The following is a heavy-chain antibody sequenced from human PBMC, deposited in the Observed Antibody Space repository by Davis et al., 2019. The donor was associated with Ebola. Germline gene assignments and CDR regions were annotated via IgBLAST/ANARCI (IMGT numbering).Heavy chain of an antibody. D-gene: IGHD6-19*01. V-gene: IGHV1-69*13. CDR1: GGTFSSYA. J-gene: IGHJ5*02. CDR3: ARESYGYTSGLRTPHWFDP. CDR2: IIPIFDTA. Sequence: AASVKVSCKASGGTFSSYAISWVRQAPGQGLEWMGGIIPIFDTANYAQRFHGRVAITADESTSTAYMELSSLRSEDTAVYYCARESYGYTSGLRTPHWFDPWGQGTLVTVSS.